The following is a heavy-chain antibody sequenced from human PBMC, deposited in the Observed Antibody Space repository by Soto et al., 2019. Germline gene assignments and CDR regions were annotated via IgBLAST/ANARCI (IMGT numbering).Heavy chain of an antibody. J-gene: IGHJ4*02. CDR1: GFSLSNARMG. CDR3: ARMRKLRYFDWSHGPSFTAPFDY. Sequence: QVTLKESGPVLVKPTETLTLTCTVSGFSLSNARMGVSWIRQPPGKALEWLAHIFSNDEKSYSTSLKSRLTISKDTSKSQXXLXMXXMDPVDTATYYCARMRKLRYFDWSHGPSFTAPFDYWGQGTLVTVSS. D-gene: IGHD3-9*01. V-gene: IGHV2-26*01. CDR2: IFSNDEK.